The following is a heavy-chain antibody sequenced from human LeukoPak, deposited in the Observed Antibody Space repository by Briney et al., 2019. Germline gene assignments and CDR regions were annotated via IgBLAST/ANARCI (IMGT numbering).Heavy chain of an antibody. V-gene: IGHV3-21*01. CDR2: ISTTSGNI. J-gene: IGHJ4*02. CDR3: ARGKGAAAAGFYTPPEYYFDY. D-gene: IGHD6-13*01. CDR1: GFTFSSYS. Sequence: GGSLRLSCAASGFTFSSYSMNWVRQAPGKGLEWVAAISTTSGNIYYADSVKGRFTISRDNAKNSLYLQMNSLRAEDTAVYYCARGKGAAAAGFYTPPEYYFDYWGQGTLVTVSS.